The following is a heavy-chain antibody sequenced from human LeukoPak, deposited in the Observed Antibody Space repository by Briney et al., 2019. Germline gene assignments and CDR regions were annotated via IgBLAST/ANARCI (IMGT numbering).Heavy chain of an antibody. CDR3: ARDLGDYVGYDAFDI. J-gene: IGHJ3*02. CDR1: GFTFGSFE. V-gene: IGHV3-48*03. Sequence: GGSLRLSCAASGFTFGSFEMNWVRQAPGQGLEWLSYISSSGSNKYYADSLKGRFTISRDNAKNSLYLQMNSLTAEDTADYYCARDLGDYVGYDAFDIWGQGTRVTVSS. CDR2: ISSSGSNK. D-gene: IGHD4-17*01.